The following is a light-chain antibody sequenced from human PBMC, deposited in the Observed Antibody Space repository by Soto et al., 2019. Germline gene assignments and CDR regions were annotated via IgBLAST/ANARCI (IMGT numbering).Light chain of an antibody. V-gene: IGLV3-21*04. Sequence: VLTQPPSVSVAPGKTARITCGGNNIGSKSVHWYQQKPGQAPVLVIYYDSDRPSGIPERFSGSNSGNTATLTISRVEAGDEADYYCQVWDSSSDHPGYVFGTGTKVTVL. J-gene: IGLJ1*01. CDR1: NIGSKS. CDR3: QVWDSSSDHPGYV. CDR2: YDS.